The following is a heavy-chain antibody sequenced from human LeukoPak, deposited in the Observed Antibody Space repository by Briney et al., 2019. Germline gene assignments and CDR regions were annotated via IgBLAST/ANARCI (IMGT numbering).Heavy chain of an antibody. CDR1: GGSISSYY. Sequence: PSETLSLTCTVSGGSISSYYWSWIRQPPGKGLEWIGFIYYSGSTNYNPSLKSRVTISVDTSKNQFFLKLSSATAADTAVYYCARETGPGAYPDYFDYWGQGTLVTASS. V-gene: IGHV4-59*01. CDR2: IYYSGST. D-gene: IGHD3-10*01. CDR3: ARETGPGAYPDYFDY. J-gene: IGHJ4*02.